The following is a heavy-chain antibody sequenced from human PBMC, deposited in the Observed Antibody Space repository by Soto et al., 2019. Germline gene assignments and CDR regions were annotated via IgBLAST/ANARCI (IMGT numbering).Heavy chain of an antibody. J-gene: IGHJ6*02. D-gene: IGHD6-13*01. CDR3: ARDFMKYSSSWYSFYGMDV. Sequence: QVQLVESGGGVVQPGRSLRLSCAASGFTFSSYGMHWVRQAPGKGLEWVAVLWYDGSNKYYADSVKGRFTISRDNSKNTLYLQMNSLRAEDTAVYYCARDFMKYSSSWYSFYGMDVWGQGTTVTGSS. CDR2: LWYDGSNK. V-gene: IGHV3-33*01. CDR1: GFTFSSYG.